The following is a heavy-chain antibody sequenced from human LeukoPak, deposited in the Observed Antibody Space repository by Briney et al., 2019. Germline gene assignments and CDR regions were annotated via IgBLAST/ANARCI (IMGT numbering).Heavy chain of an antibody. CDR3: ARLAPTGTTYAFDY. V-gene: IGHV4-4*09. J-gene: IGHJ4*02. CDR1: GGSISSYY. CDR2: IYTSGST. D-gene: IGHD1-1*01. Sequence: SETLSLTCTVSGGSISSYYWSWIRQPPGKGLEWIGYIYTSGSTNYNPSLKSRVTISVDTSKNQFSLKLSSVTAADTAVYYCARLAPTGTTYAFDYWGQGTLVTVSS.